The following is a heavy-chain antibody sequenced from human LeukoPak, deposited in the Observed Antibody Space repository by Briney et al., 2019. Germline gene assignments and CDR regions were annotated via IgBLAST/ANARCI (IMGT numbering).Heavy chain of an antibody. CDR1: GGSFRGYY. D-gene: IGHD2-2*03. V-gene: IGHV4-59*01. CDR3: ARGQVDIVVVPASYYYYMDV. Sequence: SETLSLTCGVSGGSFRGYYWSWIRQPPGKGLEWIGYIYYSGSTDYNPSLKSRVTISVDTSETQFSLKLSSVTAADTAVYYCARGQVDIVVVPASYYYYMDVWGKGTTVTVSS. J-gene: IGHJ6*03. CDR2: IYYSGST.